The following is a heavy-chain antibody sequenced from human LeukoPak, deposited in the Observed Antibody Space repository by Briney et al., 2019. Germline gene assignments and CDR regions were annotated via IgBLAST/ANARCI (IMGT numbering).Heavy chain of an antibody. CDR2: IYYSGNT. CDR3: ARPMKPGSLNTFDY. Sequence: PSETLSLACTVSGGSIRSYYWDWVRQPPGKGLEWIGSIYYSGNTYYNPSLKSRVTISVDTSKNQFSLMLSSVTAADTAVYYCARPMKPGSLNTFDYWGQGTLVTDSS. CDR1: GGSIRSYY. V-gene: IGHV4-39*01. D-gene: IGHD1-26*01. J-gene: IGHJ4*02.